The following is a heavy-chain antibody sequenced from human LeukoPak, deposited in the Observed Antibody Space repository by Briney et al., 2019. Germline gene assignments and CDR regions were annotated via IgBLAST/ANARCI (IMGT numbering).Heavy chain of an antibody. D-gene: IGHD4-17*01. CDR1: GYTFTSYA. V-gene: IGHV7-4-1*02. J-gene: IGHJ4*02. CDR2: INTNTGNP. Sequence: ASVKVSCKASGYTFTSYAMNWVRQAPGQGLEWMGWINTNTGNPTYAQGFTGRFVFSLDTSVSTAYLQISSLKAEDTAVYYCAKDSEDDFGDYLDYWGQGTLVTVSS. CDR3: AKDSEDDFGDYLDY.